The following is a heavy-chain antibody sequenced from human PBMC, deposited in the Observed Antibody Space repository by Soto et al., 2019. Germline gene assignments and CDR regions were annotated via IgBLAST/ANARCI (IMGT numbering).Heavy chain of an antibody. CDR3: ARDGIAARAYYYHMDV. V-gene: IGHV3-21*01. Sequence: EVQVVESGGGLVEPGGSLRLSCVASGFTFSSYNMNWVRQAPGQGLEWVSSISYSSGDIYYADSVKGRFTISGDNAKNSLYLQMNSLRAEDTAVYYCARDGIAARAYYYHMDVWGKGTTVTVSS. J-gene: IGHJ6*03. CDR2: ISYSSGDI. CDR1: GFTFSSYN. D-gene: IGHD6-6*01.